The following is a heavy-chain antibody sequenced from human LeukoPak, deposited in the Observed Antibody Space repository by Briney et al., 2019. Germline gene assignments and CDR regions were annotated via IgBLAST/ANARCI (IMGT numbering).Heavy chain of an antibody. V-gene: IGHV3-23*01. J-gene: IGHJ5*02. Sequence: PGGSLRLSCAASGFTFSSFALSWVRQAPGKGLEWVSTVSDTTYYADSVRGRFTISRDDSKNTLYLQMDSLRAEDTAIYFCARSRGLGSHWFDPWGQGTLVTVSS. CDR1: GFTFSSFA. CDR3: ARSRGLGSHWFDP. D-gene: IGHD3-10*01. CDR2: VSDTT.